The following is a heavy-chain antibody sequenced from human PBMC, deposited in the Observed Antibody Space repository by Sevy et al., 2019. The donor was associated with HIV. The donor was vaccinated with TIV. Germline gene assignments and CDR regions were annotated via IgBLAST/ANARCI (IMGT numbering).Heavy chain of an antibody. CDR2: ISSSSSYI. D-gene: IGHD3-3*01. CDR3: ARDTSGAFDI. CDR1: GFTFSSYS. V-gene: IGHV3-21*01. Sequence: GGSLRLSCAASGFTFSSYSMNWVRQAPGKGLEWVSSISSSSSYIYYADSVKGRFTISRDNAKNSLYLQMNGLRAEDTAVYYCARDTSGAFDIWGQGTMVTVSS. J-gene: IGHJ3*02.